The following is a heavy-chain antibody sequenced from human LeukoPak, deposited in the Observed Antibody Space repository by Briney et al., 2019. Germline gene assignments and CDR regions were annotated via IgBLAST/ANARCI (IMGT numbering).Heavy chain of an antibody. V-gene: IGHV4-4*02. D-gene: IGHD1-26*01. CDR3: SRESGPYCPFGH. CDR2: ISLRGRT. Sequence: PSGTPSLTCGVSGGSITTTNFWSWVRQPPGGGLEWIGEISLRGRTQYNPSLKSRVNISIDESKSHLYLSLASVTAADTAVYYCSRESGPYCPFGHWGQGTLVAVTS. CDR1: GGSITTTNF. J-gene: IGHJ5*02.